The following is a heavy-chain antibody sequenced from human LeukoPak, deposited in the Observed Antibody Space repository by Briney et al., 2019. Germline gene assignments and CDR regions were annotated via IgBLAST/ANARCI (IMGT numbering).Heavy chain of an antibody. CDR2: INPSGGST. CDR3: ARQWLETRDVDY. D-gene: IGHD6-19*01. Sequence: ASVKVSCKASGYTFTSYYMHWVRQAPGQGLEWMGIINPSGGSTSYAQKFRGRANMTRDTSTSTVYMELSSLRSEDTAVYYCARQWLETRDVDYWGQGTLVTVSS. V-gene: IGHV1-46*01. CDR1: GYTFTSYY. J-gene: IGHJ4*02.